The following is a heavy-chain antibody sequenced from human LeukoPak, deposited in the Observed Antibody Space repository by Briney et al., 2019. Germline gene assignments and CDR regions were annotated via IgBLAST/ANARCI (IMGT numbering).Heavy chain of an antibody. V-gene: IGHV3-23*01. Sequence: GGSLRLSCAASGFTFSKYAMSWVRQAPGKGLEWVSAISDSGGSTYYADSVKGRFTISRDNSRTTLYLQMNSLRAEDTAVYYCAKRGTYYYGSGSFYGYYYYGMDVWGKGTTVTVSS. CDR2: ISDSGGST. J-gene: IGHJ6*04. CDR3: AKRGTYYYGSGSFYGYYYYGMDV. CDR1: GFTFSKYA. D-gene: IGHD3-10*01.